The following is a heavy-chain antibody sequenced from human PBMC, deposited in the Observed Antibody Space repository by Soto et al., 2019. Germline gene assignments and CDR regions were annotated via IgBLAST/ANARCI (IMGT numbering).Heavy chain of an antibody. Sequence: QVQLQESGPGLVKPSETLSLTCTVSGGSISNYYWSYIRQPPGKGLEWIGYIYYSGSTNYNPSLKSRVTISIDTSKNKFSLKLSSVTAADTAIYYCARHAWGGIYPGYWGQGTLVTVSS. D-gene: IGHD1-26*01. CDR2: IYYSGST. J-gene: IGHJ4*02. CDR1: GGSISNYY. CDR3: ARHAWGGIYPGY. V-gene: IGHV4-59*08.